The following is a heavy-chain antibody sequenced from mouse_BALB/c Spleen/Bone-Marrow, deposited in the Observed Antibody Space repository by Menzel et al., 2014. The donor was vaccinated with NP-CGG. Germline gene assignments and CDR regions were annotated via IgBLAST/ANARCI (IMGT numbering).Heavy chain of an antibody. J-gene: IGHJ4*01. V-gene: IGHV2-6*02. CDR1: GFSLTTYG. D-gene: IGHD2-10*02. CDR3: ARNPYGNYAMDY. CDR2: IWSDGNT. Sequence: VNVVESGPGLVAPSQSLSITCTVSGFSLTTYGVHWVRRPPGKGLEWLVVIWSDGNTAYNSALKSRPSISKDNSKSQVFLKMNGLQTDDTAMYYCARNPYGNYAMDYWGQGTSVTVSS.